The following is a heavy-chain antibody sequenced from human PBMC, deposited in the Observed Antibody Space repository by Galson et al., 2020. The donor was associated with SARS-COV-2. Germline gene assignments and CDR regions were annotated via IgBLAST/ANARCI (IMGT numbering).Heavy chain of an antibody. J-gene: IGHJ2*01. CDR3: ARQGVTMIVLLTVPGWFFDL. Sequence: SETLSLTCAVPGVSLSTTNYWSWLRQAPGKGLEWIGSVYPSGSTYYNPSLRNRVPISLDKSKNQFSRRLTSVTAPDTALYYCARQGVTMIVLLTVPGWFFDLGGRGTLVTVSS. D-gene: IGHD3-22*01. CDR2: VYPSGST. V-gene: IGHV4-38-2*01. CDR1: GVSLSTTNY.